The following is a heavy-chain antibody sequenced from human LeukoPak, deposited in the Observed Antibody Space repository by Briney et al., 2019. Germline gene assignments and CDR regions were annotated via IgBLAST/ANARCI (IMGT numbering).Heavy chain of an antibody. CDR2: INHSGST. D-gene: IGHD6-19*01. CDR1: GGSFSGYY. CDR3: AIEGVAGTFWPDY. Sequence: SETLSLTCAVYGGSFSGYYWSWIRQPPGKGLEWIGEINHSGSTNYNPSLKGRVTISADTSKNQFSLKLSSVTAADTAVYYCAIEGVAGTFWPDYWGQGTLVTVSS. J-gene: IGHJ4*02. V-gene: IGHV4-34*01.